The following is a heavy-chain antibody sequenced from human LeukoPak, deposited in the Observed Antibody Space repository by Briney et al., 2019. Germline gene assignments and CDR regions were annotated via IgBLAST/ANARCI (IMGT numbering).Heavy chain of an antibody. Sequence: SETLSLTCAESGDAIRSLSWSWIRLPPGKGLEWIGYIHNSGSTAYNPSLESRVTIAVDTSKNQFSLKRTSVTAADTAVYYCALSGYGSSDSLGQGTLVTVSS. J-gene: IGHJ4*02. CDR1: GDAIRSLS. CDR2: IHNSGST. D-gene: IGHD3-3*01. V-gene: IGHV4-59*11. CDR3: ALSGYGSSDS.